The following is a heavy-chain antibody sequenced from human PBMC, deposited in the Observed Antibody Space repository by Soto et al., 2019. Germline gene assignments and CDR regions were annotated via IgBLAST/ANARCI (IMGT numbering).Heavy chain of an antibody. Sequence: QVHLVQSGAEVKKPGSSVKVSCKTSGGSFNNYAVSWVRQAPGQGLEWMGGIIPNFDTPTYAQKFQDRVTIIADESTSTVYMELRSLRSNDTAVYYCAVAMVREILIFESSGMHVWGQGPTVIVSS. D-gene: IGHD3-10*01. CDR3: AVAMVREILIFESSGMHV. J-gene: IGHJ6*02. CDR1: GGSFNNYA. CDR2: IIPNFDTP. V-gene: IGHV1-69*01.